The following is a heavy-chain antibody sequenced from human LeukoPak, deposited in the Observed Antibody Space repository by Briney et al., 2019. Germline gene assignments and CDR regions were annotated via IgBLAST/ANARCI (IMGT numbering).Heavy chain of an antibody. V-gene: IGHV4-30-4*01. J-gene: IGHJ4*02. CDR3: ARGRITMITYFDY. Sequence: PSQTLSLTCTVSGGSISSGDYYWSWIRQPPGKGLEWIGYIYYSGSTYYNPSLKSRVTISVDTSKNQFSLKLSSVTAADTAVYYCARGRITMITYFDYRGQGTLVTVSS. CDR1: GGSISSGDYY. CDR2: IYYSGST. D-gene: IGHD3-22*01.